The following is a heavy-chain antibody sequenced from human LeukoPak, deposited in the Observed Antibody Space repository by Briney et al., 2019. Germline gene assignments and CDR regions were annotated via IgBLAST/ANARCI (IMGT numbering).Heavy chain of an antibody. CDR3: TRGGLTGQMAAFDY. CDR2: INGDGRST. V-gene: IGHV3-74*01. CDR1: GFTLSDYW. Sequence: GGSLRLSCAASGFTLSDYWMHWIRQVPGEGPVWVSRINGDGRSTTYADSVKGRFTISRDNAKNTIFLQMTSLRDEDTAVYYCTRGGLTGQMAAFDYWGQGALVTVSS. J-gene: IGHJ4*02. D-gene: IGHD3-9*01.